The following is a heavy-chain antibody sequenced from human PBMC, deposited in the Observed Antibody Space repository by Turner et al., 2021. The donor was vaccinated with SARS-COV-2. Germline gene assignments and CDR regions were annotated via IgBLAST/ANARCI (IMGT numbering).Heavy chain of an antibody. J-gene: IGHJ5*02. CDR3: SRHASIVRGSPFDP. D-gene: IGHD3-10*02. CDR1: GGSISNCNYY. CDR2: NYYSGST. V-gene: IGHV4-39*01. Sequence: QLQLQESGPGLVKPSETLSLTCTVSGGSISNCNYYWGWIRQPPGKGAEWVGSNYYSGSTYYNTSLKSRVTISVDTSKNQFSLKLSSVTTADTALYYCSRHASIVRGSPFDPWGQGTLVTVSS.